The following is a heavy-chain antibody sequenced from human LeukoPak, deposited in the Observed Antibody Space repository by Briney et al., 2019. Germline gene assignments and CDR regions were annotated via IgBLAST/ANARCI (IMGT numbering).Heavy chain of an antibody. Sequence: GGSLRLSCAASGFTFSSYGMHWVRQAPGKGLEWVAFIRYDGSNKYYADSVKGRFTISRDNSKNTLYLQMNSLRAEDTAVYYCAREKSYYYDSSGYHWDAFDIWGQGTMVTVSS. D-gene: IGHD3-22*01. CDR3: AREKSYYYDSSGYHWDAFDI. CDR1: GFTFSSYG. J-gene: IGHJ3*02. V-gene: IGHV3-30*02. CDR2: IRYDGSNK.